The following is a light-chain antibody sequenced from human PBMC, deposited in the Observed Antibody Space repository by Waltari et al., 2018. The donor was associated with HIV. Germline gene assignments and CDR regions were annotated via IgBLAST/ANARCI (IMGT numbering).Light chain of an antibody. Sequence: IVMTQSPPTLSVSPGQRVTLACRAIQSISANVAWYQQRPGQAPRLLIYEAATRPTGIVARFSGSVSVTEFNLTISSLQSEDFETYVWQQYDSGPRGITFGQGTMLQIK. CDR3: QQYDSGPRGIT. CDR2: EAA. J-gene: IGKJ2*01. CDR1: QSISAN. V-gene: IGKV3-15*01.